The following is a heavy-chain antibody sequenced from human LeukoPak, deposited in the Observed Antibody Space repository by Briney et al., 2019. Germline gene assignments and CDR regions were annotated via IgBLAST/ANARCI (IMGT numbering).Heavy chain of an antibody. D-gene: IGHD3-10*01. CDR3: ARGHYNGSGIFGQYRDAFDI. CDR1: GYTFTRYY. V-gene: IGHV1-2*02. J-gene: IGHJ3*02. CDR2: INPNSGGT. Sequence: AAVKVSCKASGYTFTRYYMHWVRQAPGQGLEWMGWINPNSGGTNYAQKFQGRVTMTRNTSISTAYMELSSLRSEDTAVYYCARGHYNGSGIFGQYRDAFDIWGQGTLVTVSS.